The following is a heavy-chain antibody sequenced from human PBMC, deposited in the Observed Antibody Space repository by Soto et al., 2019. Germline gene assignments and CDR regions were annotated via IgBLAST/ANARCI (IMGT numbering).Heavy chain of an antibody. CDR2: IYYSGST. CDR3: ARGYYGSDQGYYYYGMDV. J-gene: IGHJ6*02. V-gene: IGHV4-30-4*01. Sequence: SETLSLTCTVSGGSISSGDYYWSWIRQPPGKGLEWIGYIYYSGSTYYNPSLKSRVTISVDTSKNQFSLKLSSVTAADTAVYYCARGYYGSDQGYYYYGMDVWGQGTTVT. CDR1: GGSISSGDYY. D-gene: IGHD3-10*01.